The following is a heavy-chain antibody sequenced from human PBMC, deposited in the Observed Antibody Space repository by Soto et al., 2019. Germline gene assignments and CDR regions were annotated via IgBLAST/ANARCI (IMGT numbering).Heavy chain of an antibody. V-gene: IGHV3-23*01. CDR3: AKRPLAARHTDY. CDR2: ISGSGDNT. CDR1: GLTFSNYA. J-gene: IGHJ4*02. D-gene: IGHD6-6*01. Sequence: EVELLESGGGLVQPGGSLRLSCAASGLTFSNYAMTWVRQAPEKGLECVSTISGSGDNTYYADSVRGRFTISRDNSKNTLYLQMNSLRADDTAVYYCAKRPLAARHTDYWGQGTLVSVSS.